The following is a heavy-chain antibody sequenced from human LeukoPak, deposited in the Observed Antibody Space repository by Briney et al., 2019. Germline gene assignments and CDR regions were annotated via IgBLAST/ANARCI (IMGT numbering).Heavy chain of an antibody. D-gene: IGHD3-10*01. CDR2: INPSGGST. CDR3: ARGPPPYGYYYYYMDV. Sequence: EASVKVSCKASGYTFTSYYTHWVRQAPGQGLEWMGIINPSGGSTSYAQMFQGRVTMTSDMSTSTVYMELSSLRSEDTAVYYCARGPPPYGYYYYYMDVWGKGTTVTVSS. V-gene: IGHV1-46*01. J-gene: IGHJ6*03. CDR1: GYTFTSYY.